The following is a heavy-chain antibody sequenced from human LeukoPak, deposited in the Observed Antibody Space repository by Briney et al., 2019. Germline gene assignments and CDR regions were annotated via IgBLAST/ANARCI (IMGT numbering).Heavy chain of an antibody. V-gene: IGHV3-15*01. Sequence: GGSLRLSCAASGFTFSNAWMSWVRQAPGKGLEWVGRIKSKTDGGTTDYAAPVKGRFTISRDDSKTTLYLQMNSLKTEDTAVYYCTTAAGTLGYFQHWGQGTLVTVSS. CDR1: GFTFSNAW. J-gene: IGHJ1*01. CDR2: IKSKTDGGTT. D-gene: IGHD6-13*01. CDR3: TTAAGTLGYFQH.